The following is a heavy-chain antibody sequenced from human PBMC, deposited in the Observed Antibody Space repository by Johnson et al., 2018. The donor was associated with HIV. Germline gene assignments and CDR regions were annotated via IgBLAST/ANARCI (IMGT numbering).Heavy chain of an antibody. V-gene: IGHV3-30*04. D-gene: IGHD3-22*01. CDR2: ISYDGSNK. CDR1: GFTFSSYA. Sequence: QVQLVESGGGVVQPGRSLRLSCAASGFTFSSYAMHWVRQAPGKGLECVAIISYDGSNKYYADPVQGRFTISRDNSKNTVYLQMSSLRAEDTAVYHCARDQDWGYYDSTAFDIWGQWTMVTVSS. CDR3: ARDQDWGYYDSTAFDI. J-gene: IGHJ3*02.